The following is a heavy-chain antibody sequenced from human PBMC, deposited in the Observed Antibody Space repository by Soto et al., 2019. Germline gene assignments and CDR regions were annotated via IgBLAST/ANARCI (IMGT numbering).Heavy chain of an antibody. Sequence: PSETLSLTCTVSGGSISSSSYYWGWIRQPPGKGLEWIGSIYYSGSTYYNPSLKSRVTMSVDTSKNQFSLKLSSVTAADTAVYYCVRTMTTVTAPPIDFDYWGQGTLVTVSS. CDR1: GGSISSSSYY. CDR3: VRTMTTVTAPPIDFDY. D-gene: IGHD4-17*01. V-gene: IGHV4-39*01. J-gene: IGHJ4*02. CDR2: IYYSGST.